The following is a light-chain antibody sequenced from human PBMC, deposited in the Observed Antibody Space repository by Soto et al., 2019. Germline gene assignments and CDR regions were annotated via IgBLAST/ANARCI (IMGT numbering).Light chain of an antibody. CDR3: CSYAGSYTYV. CDR1: SSDVGGYNY. J-gene: IGLJ1*01. V-gene: IGLV2-11*01. CDR2: DVS. Sequence: QSVLTQPRSVSGSPGQSVTISCTGTSSDVGGYNYVSWYQQHPGKVPKLMISDVSKRPSGVPDRFSGSRSGNTASLTISGLQAEDEADYYCCSYAGSYTYVFGTGTKVTVL.